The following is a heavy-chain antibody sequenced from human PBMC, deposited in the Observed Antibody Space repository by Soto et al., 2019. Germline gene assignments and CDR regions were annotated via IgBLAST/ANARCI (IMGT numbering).Heavy chain of an antibody. V-gene: IGHV3-30*18. D-gene: IGHD6-19*01. CDR3: AKGGRQWLVTSDFNY. CDR2: VSHDGRNT. Sequence: GGSLRLSCAASGFTFSDPPMHRVRQAPGKGLEWVAVVSHDGRNTHYADSVKGRFTISRDSSKNTVSLEMTSLRAEDTAVYYCAKGGRQWLVTSDFNYWGQGALVTVSS. CDR1: GFTFSDPP. J-gene: IGHJ4*02.